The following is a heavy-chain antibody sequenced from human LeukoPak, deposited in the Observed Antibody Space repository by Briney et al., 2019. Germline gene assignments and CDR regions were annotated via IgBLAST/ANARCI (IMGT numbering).Heavy chain of an antibody. CDR2: IYYSGST. CDR3: ARAAYCYYYYMDV. J-gene: IGHJ6*03. V-gene: IGHV4-39*07. Sequence: SETLSLTCTVSSGSIRSSSYYWGWIRQPPGKGLEWIGSIYYSGSTYYNPSLKSRVTISVDTSKNQFSLKLSSVTAADTAVYYCARAAYCYYYYMDVWGKGTTVTVSS. CDR1: SGSIRSSSYY.